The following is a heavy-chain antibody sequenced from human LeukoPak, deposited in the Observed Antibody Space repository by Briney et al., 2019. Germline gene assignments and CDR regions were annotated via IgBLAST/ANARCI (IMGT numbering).Heavy chain of an antibody. CDR2: IYYSGST. CDR1: GDSISTYY. J-gene: IGHJ2*01. Sequence: SETLSLTCTVSGDSISTYYWNWIRQPPGEGLEWIGYIYYSGSTNYNPSLKSRVTISVDTSKNQFSLKLRSVTAADTAVYYCARTYYDDSGVAWHFDLWGRGTLVTVSP. V-gene: IGHV4-59*01. D-gene: IGHD3-22*01. CDR3: ARTYYDDSGVAWHFDL.